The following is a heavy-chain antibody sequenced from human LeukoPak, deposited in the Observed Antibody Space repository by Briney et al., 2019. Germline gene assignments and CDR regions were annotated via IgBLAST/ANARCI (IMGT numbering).Heavy chain of an antibody. J-gene: IGHJ4*02. D-gene: IGHD3-3*01. V-gene: IGHV1-8*01. CDR1: GYTFTSYD. CDR3: ARGRGLDTITICGVVIPENFDY. Sequence: ASVNVSCKPSGYTFTSYDINWVRQATGQGLDWMGWMNPNSGNTGYAQKFQGRVTMTRNTSISTAYMELSSLRSEDTAVYYCARGRGLDTITICGVVIPENFDYWGQGTLVTVSS. CDR2: MNPNSGNT.